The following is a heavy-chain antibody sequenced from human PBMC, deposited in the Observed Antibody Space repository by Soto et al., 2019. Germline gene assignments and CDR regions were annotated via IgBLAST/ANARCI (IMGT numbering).Heavy chain of an antibody. D-gene: IGHD3-10*01. CDR3: ARVQGSGSYYNFDY. J-gene: IGHJ4*02. V-gene: IGHV3-13*01. CDR2: IGTAGDT. Sequence: PGGSLRLSCAASGFTFSSYDMHWVRQATGKGLEWVSAIGTAGDTYYPGSVKGRFTISRENAKNSLYLQMNSLRAEDTAVYYCARVQGSGSYYNFDYWGQGTLVTVSS. CDR1: GFTFSSYD.